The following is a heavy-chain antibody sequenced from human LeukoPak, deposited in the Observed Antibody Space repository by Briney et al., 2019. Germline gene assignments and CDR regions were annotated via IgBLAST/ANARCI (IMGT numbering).Heavy chain of an antibody. V-gene: IGHV4-34*01. Sequence: SETLSLTCAVYGESFSGHYWTWIRQPPGKGLEWIGEINHSGSTTSNPSLNNRVTISVDTSKNQFSLKLTSVTAADTAVYYCARPRYGSGSLDSWGQGTLVTVS. CDR3: ARPRYGSGSLDS. CDR1: GESFSGHY. D-gene: IGHD3-10*01. J-gene: IGHJ4*02. CDR2: INHSGST.